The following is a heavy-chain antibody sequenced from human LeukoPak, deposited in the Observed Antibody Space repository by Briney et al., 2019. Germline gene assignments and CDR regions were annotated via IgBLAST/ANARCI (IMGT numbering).Heavy chain of an antibody. J-gene: IGHJ1*01. D-gene: IGHD4-17*01. CDR1: GFTFSSYG. CDR3: ARDPGYGDPQYFQH. Sequence: GGSLRLSCAASGFTFSSYGMHWVRQAPGKGLEWVAAISYDGNNKYYSDSVKGRITISRDNSKNTLYLQMNSLGAEDTAVYYCARDPGYGDPQYFQHWGQGTLVTVSS. CDR2: ISYDGNNK. V-gene: IGHV3-30*03.